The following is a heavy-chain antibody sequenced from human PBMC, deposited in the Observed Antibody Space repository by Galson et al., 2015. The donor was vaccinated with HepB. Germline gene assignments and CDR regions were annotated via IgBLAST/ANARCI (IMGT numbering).Heavy chain of an antibody. CDR2: ISGSGART. CDR3: ARERDSTGYFDY. CDR1: GFTLATHS. J-gene: IGHJ4*02. V-gene: IGHV3-23*01. D-gene: IGHD3-22*01. Sequence: SLRLSCAASGFTLATHSMSWVRQAPGKGLEWVSTISGSGARTYYLDSVRGRFTISRDNSKNTVYLQMNSLGAEDTALYHCARERDSTGYFDYWGQGNLVTVSS.